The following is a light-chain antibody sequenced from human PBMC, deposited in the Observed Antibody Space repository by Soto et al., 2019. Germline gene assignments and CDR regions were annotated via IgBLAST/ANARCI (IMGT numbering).Light chain of an antibody. V-gene: IGKV1-5*01. CDR1: QTISSW. J-gene: IGKJ4*01. Sequence: DIQMTQSPSTLSSSVGDRVTITCRASQTISSWLAWYQRKPGKAPKVLIYNVSNLESGVPSRFSGSGSGTEFTLTISSLQPDDFATYYCQQYKSYSTFGGGTKVEIK. CDR2: NVS. CDR3: QQYKSYST.